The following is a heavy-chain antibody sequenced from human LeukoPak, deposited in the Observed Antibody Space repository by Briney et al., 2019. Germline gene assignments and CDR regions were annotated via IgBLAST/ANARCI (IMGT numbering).Heavy chain of an antibody. D-gene: IGHD3-10*01. CDR1: GGSISSYY. CDR3: ARVGYYGSGSYGMDAFDI. CDR2: IYYSGST. Sequence: SETLSLTCTVSGGSISSYYWSWIRQPPGKGLEWIGYIYYSGSTNYNPSLKSRVTISVDTSKNQFSLKLSSVTAADTAVYYCARVGYYGSGSYGMDAFDIWGQGTMVTVSS. V-gene: IGHV4-59*01. J-gene: IGHJ3*02.